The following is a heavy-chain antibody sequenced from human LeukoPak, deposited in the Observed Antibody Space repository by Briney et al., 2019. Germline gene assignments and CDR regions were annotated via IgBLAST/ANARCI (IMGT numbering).Heavy chain of an antibody. CDR1: GYSFTDYY. J-gene: IGHJ4*02. D-gene: IGHD3-22*01. V-gene: IGHV1-18*04. Sequence: ASVKVSCKASGYSFTDYYINWVRQAPGQGLEWMGWISAYNGNINYAQKLQGRVTMTTDTSTSTAYMELRSLRSDDTAVYYCARGARRYDSSGYFDYWGQGTLVTVSS. CDR3: ARGARRYDSSGYFDY. CDR2: ISAYNGNI.